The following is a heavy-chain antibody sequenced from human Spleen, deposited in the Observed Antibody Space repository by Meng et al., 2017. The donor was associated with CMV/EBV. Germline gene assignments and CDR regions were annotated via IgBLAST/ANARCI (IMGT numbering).Heavy chain of an antibody. CDR1: GFTFSSYE. CDR2: ISSSGSTI. Sequence: GESLKISCAASGFTFSSYEMNWVRQAPGKGLEWVSYISSSGSTIYYADSVKGRFTISRDNAKNSLYLQMNSLRAEDTAVYYCARIRGYCSSTSCPWTFGYWGQGTLVTVSS. V-gene: IGHV3-48*03. J-gene: IGHJ4*02. D-gene: IGHD2-2*01. CDR3: ARIRGYCSSTSCPWTFGY.